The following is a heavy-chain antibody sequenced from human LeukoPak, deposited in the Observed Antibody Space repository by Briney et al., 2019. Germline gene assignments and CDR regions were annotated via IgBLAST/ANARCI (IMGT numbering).Heavy chain of an antibody. J-gene: IGHJ4*02. CDR1: GFTFSSYE. V-gene: IGHV3-48*03. Sequence: GGSLRLSCAASGFTFSSYEMNWVCQAPGKGLEWVSYISSSGSTIYYADSVKGRFTISRDNAKNSLYLQVNSLRAEDTAVYYCAREYCSSTSCYPMDYWGQGTLVTVSS. CDR3: AREYCSSTSCYPMDY. CDR2: ISSSGSTI. D-gene: IGHD2-2*01.